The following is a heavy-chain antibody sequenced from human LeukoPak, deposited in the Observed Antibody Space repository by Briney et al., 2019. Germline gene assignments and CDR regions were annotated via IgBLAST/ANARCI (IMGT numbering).Heavy chain of an antibody. CDR2: ITGSGDNT. V-gene: IGHV3-23*01. J-gene: IGHJ6*02. CDR1: GFTFSNFA. Sequence: QPGGSLRLSCAASGFTFSNFAMAWVRQAPGKGLEWVSGITGSGDNTYYADSVKGRFTISRDNSKNTLYLQMNSLRAEDTAVYYCAKDIVATNYYYGMDVWGQGTTVTVSS. CDR3: AKDIVATNYYYGMDV. D-gene: IGHD5-12*01.